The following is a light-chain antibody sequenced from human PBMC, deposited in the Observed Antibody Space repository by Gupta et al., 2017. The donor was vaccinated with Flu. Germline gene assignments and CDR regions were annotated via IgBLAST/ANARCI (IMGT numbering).Light chain of an antibody. V-gene: IGKV1-39*01. Sequence: DIQMTQSPSSLSASVGDRVTITCRASQSISSYLNWYQQKPGKAPKLLIYAASSLQSGVPSRFTGSGSGTDFTLTISRLQPEDFATYYCQQCDTTQRTFGQGTKVEIK. CDR2: AAS. CDR1: QSISSY. CDR3: QQCDTTQRT. J-gene: IGKJ1*01.